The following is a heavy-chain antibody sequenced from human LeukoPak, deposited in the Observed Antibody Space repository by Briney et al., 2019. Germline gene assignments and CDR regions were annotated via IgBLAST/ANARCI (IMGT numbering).Heavy chain of an antibody. Sequence: GGSLRLSCAASGFTVSSNYMSWVRQAPGKGLEWVSVIYSGGSTYYADSVKGRFTIFRDNSKNTLYLQMNSLRAEDTAVYYCARDRAIRWLAHYYYYYMDVWGKGTTVTVSS. CDR1: GFTVSSNY. CDR3: ARDRAIRWLAHYYYYYMDV. CDR2: IYSGGST. V-gene: IGHV3-66*02. D-gene: IGHD3-10*01. J-gene: IGHJ6*03.